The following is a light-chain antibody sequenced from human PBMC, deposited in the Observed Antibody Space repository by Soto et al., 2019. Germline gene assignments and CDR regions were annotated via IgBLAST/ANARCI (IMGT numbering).Light chain of an antibody. CDR2: EVS. CDR1: SSDVGGYNY. J-gene: IGLJ1*01. Sequence: QSVLTQPASASGSPGQSITISCTGTSSDVGGYNYVSWYQQHPGKAPKLMIYEVSNRPSGVSNRFSGSKSGNTASLTISGLQAEDEADYYCSSYTSSSILYVFGTGTKVTVL. CDR3: SSYTSSSILYV. V-gene: IGLV2-14*01.